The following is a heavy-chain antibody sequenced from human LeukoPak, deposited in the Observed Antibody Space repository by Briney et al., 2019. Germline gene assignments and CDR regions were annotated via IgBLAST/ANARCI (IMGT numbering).Heavy chain of an antibody. CDR1: GFTVSSNY. Sequence: GGSLRLSCAASGFTVSSNYTSWVRQAPGKGLEWVSVIYSGGSTYYADSVKGRFTISRDNSKNTLYLQMNSLRAEDTAVYYCAREGRYYYDSSGYNDFDYWGQGTLVTVSS. D-gene: IGHD3-22*01. CDR3: AREGRYYYDSSGYNDFDY. J-gene: IGHJ4*02. CDR2: IYSGGST. V-gene: IGHV3-53*01.